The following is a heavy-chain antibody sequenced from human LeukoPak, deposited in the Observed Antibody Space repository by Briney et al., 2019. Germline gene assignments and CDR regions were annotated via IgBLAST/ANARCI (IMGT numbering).Heavy chain of an antibody. CDR1: GVSISTTNYY. Sequence: SETLSLTCTVSGVSISTTNYYWGWIRQPPGMDLEWIGIIYSSGNTYYNPSPESRVTLSVDTSKNQLSLKLTSAPAADTSVYYCARHSGLRSPFDPWGQGTLVTVSS. J-gene: IGHJ5*02. V-gene: IGHV4-39*01. D-gene: IGHD3-3*01. CDR3: ARHSGLRSPFDP. CDR2: IYSSGNT.